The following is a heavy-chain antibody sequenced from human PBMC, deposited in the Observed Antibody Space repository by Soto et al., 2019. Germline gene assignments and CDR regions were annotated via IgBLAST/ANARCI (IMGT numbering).Heavy chain of an antibody. CDR1: GFTFSSYA. CDR3: ANYNGVSVYLWGSYPVGAFVF. V-gene: IGHV3-23*01. CDR2: ISGSGGST. Sequence: EVQLLESGGGLVQPGGSLRLSCAASGFTFSSYAMSWVRQAPGKGLEWVSAISGSGGSTYYADSVKGRFTISRDNSQNTLYLQKNRLRAEATAVNYCANYNGVSVYLWGSYPVGAFVFWVQGTMVTVSS. J-gene: IGHJ3*01. D-gene: IGHD3-16*01.